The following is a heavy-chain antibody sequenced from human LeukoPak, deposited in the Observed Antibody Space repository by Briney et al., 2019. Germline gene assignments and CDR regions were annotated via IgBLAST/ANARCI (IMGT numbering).Heavy chain of an antibody. J-gene: IGHJ5*02. Sequence: SETLSLTCAVSGGSISSNSYYWGWIRQPPGKGLEWIGSIYYSGSTYYNPSLKSRVTISVDTSKNQFSLKLSSVTAADTAVYYCARGGSILWFGELSQNNWFDPWGQGTLVTVSS. CDR1: GGSISSNSYY. V-gene: IGHV4-39*01. D-gene: IGHD3-10*01. CDR3: ARGGSILWFGELSQNNWFDP. CDR2: IYYSGST.